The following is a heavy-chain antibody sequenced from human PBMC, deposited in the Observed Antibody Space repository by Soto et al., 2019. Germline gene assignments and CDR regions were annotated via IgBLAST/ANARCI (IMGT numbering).Heavy chain of an antibody. Sequence: QVHLVQSGAEVKKPGASVKISCEASGYPFSDYSIHWVRQAPGQRLEWMGRINAGNGNTEYSQPFQGSRTITRDSSAPTAFMELGRLTSDQSAVYFCARDRDRGDYYYYCMDVWGRGTTVIVSS. CDR3: ARDRDRGDYYYYCMDV. V-gene: IGHV1-3*01. D-gene: IGHD3-10*01. CDR2: INAGNGNT. CDR1: GYPFSDYS. J-gene: IGHJ6*03.